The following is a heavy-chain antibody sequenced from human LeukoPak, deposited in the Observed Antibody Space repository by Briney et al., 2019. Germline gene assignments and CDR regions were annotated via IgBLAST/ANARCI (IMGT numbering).Heavy chain of an antibody. V-gene: IGHV5-51*01. D-gene: IGHD6-13*01. CDR1: GYSFTSYW. CDR2: IYPGDSDT. Sequence: GESLKISCKGSGYSFTSYWIGWVRQMPGKGLEWMGIIYPGDSDTRYSPSFQGQVTISADKSISTAYLQWSSLKASDTAMYYCARGGRRGYSYSSSWHPPGNYFDYWGQGTLVTVSS. J-gene: IGHJ4*02. CDR3: ARGGRRGYSYSSSWHPPGNYFDY.